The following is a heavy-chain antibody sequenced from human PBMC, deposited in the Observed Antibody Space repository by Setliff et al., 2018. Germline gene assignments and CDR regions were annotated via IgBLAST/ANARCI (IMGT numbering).Heavy chain of an antibody. V-gene: IGHV1-18*01. D-gene: IGHD2-2*01. J-gene: IGHJ4*02. CDR2: SSV. CDR1: GYSFTNYG. CDR3: ARGPPDFVVVPAAAKFDY. Sequence: GASVKVSCKTSGYSFTNYGINWVRQAPGQGLEWMGWSSVYAREFQGRVTMTIDTPTSTAYMELRSLRSDDTAVYYCARGPPDFVVVPAAAKFDYWGPGTLVTVSS.